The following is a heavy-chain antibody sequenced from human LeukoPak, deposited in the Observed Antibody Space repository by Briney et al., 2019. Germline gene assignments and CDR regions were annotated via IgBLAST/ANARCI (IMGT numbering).Heavy chain of an antibody. CDR2: INHSGST. Sequence: SETLSLTCTVSGGSISSYYWSWIRQPPGKGLEWIGEINHSGSTNYNPSLKSRVTISVDTSKNQFSLKLSSVTAADTAVYYCARQAMVRGVINYWGQGTLVTVSS. J-gene: IGHJ4*02. CDR1: GGSISSYY. V-gene: IGHV4-34*01. D-gene: IGHD3-10*01. CDR3: ARQAMVRGVINY.